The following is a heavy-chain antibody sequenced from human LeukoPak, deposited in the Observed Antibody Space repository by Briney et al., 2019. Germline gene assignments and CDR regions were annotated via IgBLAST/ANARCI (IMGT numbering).Heavy chain of an antibody. CDR3: AKGQGSGSYPFDY. Sequence: GGSLRLSCAASGFTFSSYAMSWGRQAPGKGLAWVSVISATATYYADSVKGRFTISRDTSRNTLYLQMNSLRADDTAVYYCAKGQGSGSYPFDYWGQGTLVTVSS. CDR2: ISATAT. D-gene: IGHD3-16*02. J-gene: IGHJ4*02. V-gene: IGHV3-23*01. CDR1: GFTFSSYA.